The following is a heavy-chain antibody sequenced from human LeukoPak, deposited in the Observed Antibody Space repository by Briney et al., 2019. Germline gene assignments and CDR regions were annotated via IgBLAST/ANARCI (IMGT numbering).Heavy chain of an antibody. CDR3: AREVGKTMVRGVIGGFDY. CDR1: GGSISSGSYY. V-gene: IGHV4-61*02. J-gene: IGHJ4*02. CDR2: IYTSGST. D-gene: IGHD3-10*01. Sequence: SETLSLTCTVSGGSISSGSYYWSWIRQPAGKGLEWIGRIYTSGSTNYNPSLKSRVTISVDTSKNQFSLKLSSVTAADTAVYYCAREVGKTMVRGVIGGFDYWGQGTLVTVSS.